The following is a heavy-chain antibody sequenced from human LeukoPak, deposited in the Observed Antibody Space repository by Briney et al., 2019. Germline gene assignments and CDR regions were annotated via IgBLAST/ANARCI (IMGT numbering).Heavy chain of an antibody. CDR2: INHRGTT. CDR1: GGSFSGYY. CDR3: ARHVNYEPPGAFDI. V-gene: IGHV4-34*01. D-gene: IGHD3-22*01. Sequence: SETLSLTCAVYGGSFSGYYWNWIRQPPGKGLEWIGEINHRGTTNYNPSLKSRVTISVDTSKNQFSLKLSSVTAADTAVYYCARHVNYEPPGAFDIWGQGTMVTVSS. J-gene: IGHJ3*02.